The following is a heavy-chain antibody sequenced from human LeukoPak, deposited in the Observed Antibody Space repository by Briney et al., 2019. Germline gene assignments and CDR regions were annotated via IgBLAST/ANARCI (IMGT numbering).Heavy chain of an antibody. D-gene: IGHD2-2*01. CDR3: ARAESSTSWHLWYFDL. J-gene: IGHJ2*01. CDR2: INPNSGGT. V-gene: IGHV1-2*04. Sequence: ASVKVSCKASGYTFTSYGISWVRQAPGQGLEWMGWINPNSGGTNYAQKFQGWVTMTRDTSISTAYMELSRLRSDDTAVYYCARAESSTSWHLWYFDLWGRGTLVTVSS. CDR1: GYTFTSYG.